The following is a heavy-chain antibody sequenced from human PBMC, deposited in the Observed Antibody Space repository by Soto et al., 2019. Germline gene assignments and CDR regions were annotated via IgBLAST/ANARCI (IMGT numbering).Heavy chain of an antibody. Sequence: QVQLQQWGAGLLKPSETLSLTCAVYGGSFSGYYWSWIRQPPGKGLVWIGEINHSGSTNYNPSLKSRVTISVDTSKNQFSLKLSSVTAADTAVYYCARGARPKMRYFDLWGRGTLVTFSS. V-gene: IGHV4-34*01. CDR1: GGSFSGYY. CDR2: INHSGST. CDR3: ARGARPKMRYFDL. D-gene: IGHD6-6*01. J-gene: IGHJ2*01.